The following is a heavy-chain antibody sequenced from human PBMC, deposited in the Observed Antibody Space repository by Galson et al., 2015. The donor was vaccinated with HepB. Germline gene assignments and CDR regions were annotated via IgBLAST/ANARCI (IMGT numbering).Heavy chain of an antibody. CDR1: GFTFSSYA. CDR3: AKALGYCSSTSCHDVWFDP. CDR2: ISGSGGST. Sequence: SLRLSCAASGFTFSSYAMSWVRQAPGKGLEWVSAISGSGGSTYYADSVKGRFTISRDNSKNTLYLQMNSLRAEDTAVYYCAKALGYCSSTSCHDVWFDPWGQGTLVTVSS. D-gene: IGHD2-2*01. J-gene: IGHJ5*02. V-gene: IGHV3-23*01.